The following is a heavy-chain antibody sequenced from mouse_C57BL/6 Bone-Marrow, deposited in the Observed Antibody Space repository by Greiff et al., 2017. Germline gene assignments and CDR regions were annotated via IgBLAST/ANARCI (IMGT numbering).Heavy chain of an antibody. V-gene: IGHV1-18*01. CDR2: INPNNGGT. Sequence: EVQLQQSGPELVKPGASVKISCKASGYTFTDYNMDWVKQSPGKSLEWIGDINPNNGGTIYNQKFKGKATLTVDKSSSTAYMELRSLTSEDTAVYYCARGGRWLLFAYWGQGTLVTVSA. CDR1: GYTFTDYN. CDR3: ARGGRWLLFAY. D-gene: IGHD2-3*01. J-gene: IGHJ3*01.